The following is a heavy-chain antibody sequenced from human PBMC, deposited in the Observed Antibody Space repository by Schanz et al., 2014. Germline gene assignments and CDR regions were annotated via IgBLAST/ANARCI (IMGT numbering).Heavy chain of an antibody. V-gene: IGHV3-74*02. D-gene: IGHD1-7*01. CDR2: INSDGTTT. CDR1: GFGFDDYA. Sequence: EVQLLESGGALVRPGGSLRLSCAASGFGFDDYAMSWVRQAPGKGLEWVSHINSDGTTTTYADSVKGRFTISRDNAENTLYLQMNSLRVEDTAVYYCAMGGYQLHHWGQGTLVTVSS. J-gene: IGHJ4*02. CDR3: AMGGYQLHH.